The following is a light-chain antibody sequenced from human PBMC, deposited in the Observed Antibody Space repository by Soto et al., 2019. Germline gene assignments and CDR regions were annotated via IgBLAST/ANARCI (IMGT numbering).Light chain of an antibody. Sequence: QAVVTQPPSVSGAPGQRVTISCTESRSNIGAGYDVHWYQQLPGTTPKLLIYGNSNRPSGVPDRFSGSKSGTSASLAITGLQAEDEADYYCQSYDSSLSGWVFGGGTKLTVL. J-gene: IGLJ3*02. V-gene: IGLV1-40*01. CDR2: GNS. CDR3: QSYDSSLSGWV. CDR1: RSNIGAGYD.